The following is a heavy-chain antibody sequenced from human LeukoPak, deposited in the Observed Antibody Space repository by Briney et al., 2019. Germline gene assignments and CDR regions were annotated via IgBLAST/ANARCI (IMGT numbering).Heavy chain of an antibody. Sequence: GGSLRLSCAASGFTFSIYTMNWVRQAPGKEPEWVSSISSSNSYIYYADSVKGRFTISRDNAKNSLYLQMNTLRAEDTALYYCARGGRANGVYDAFDIWGQGTIVTVSS. CDR1: GFTFSIYT. J-gene: IGHJ3*02. V-gene: IGHV3-21*01. CDR3: ARGGRANGVYDAFDI. CDR2: ISSSNSYI. D-gene: IGHD2-8*01.